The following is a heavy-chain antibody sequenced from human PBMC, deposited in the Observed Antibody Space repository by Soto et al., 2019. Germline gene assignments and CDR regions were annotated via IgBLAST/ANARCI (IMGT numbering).Heavy chain of an antibody. J-gene: IGHJ3*02. Sequence: QVQLQESGPGLVKPSQTLSLTCTVSGGSISSGDYYWSWIRQHPGKGLEWIGYIYYSGSTYYNPSLKSRVTISVDTSKNQFSLKLSSMTAADTAVYYCARPRGYCSSSSCYGSVAFDIWGQGTMVTVSS. V-gene: IGHV4-31*03. CDR3: ARPRGYCSSSSCYGSVAFDI. CDR1: GGSISSGDYY. D-gene: IGHD2-2*01. CDR2: IYYSGST.